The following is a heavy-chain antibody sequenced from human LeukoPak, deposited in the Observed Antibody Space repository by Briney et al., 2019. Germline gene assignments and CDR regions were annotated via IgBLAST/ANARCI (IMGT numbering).Heavy chain of an antibody. Sequence: SLRLSCAASGITFSSYGMSWVRQAPGKGLEWVSSISSTGGTTYYADSVRGRFTISRDNSKNTLYMQMNSLTADDTAIYYCAKNGDRGAYCTGGTCYPYFYYYMDVWGKGTTVTI. J-gene: IGHJ6*03. CDR2: ISSTGGTT. D-gene: IGHD2-15*01. CDR1: GITFSSYG. V-gene: IGHV3-23*01. CDR3: AKNGDRGAYCTGGTCYPYFYYYMDV.